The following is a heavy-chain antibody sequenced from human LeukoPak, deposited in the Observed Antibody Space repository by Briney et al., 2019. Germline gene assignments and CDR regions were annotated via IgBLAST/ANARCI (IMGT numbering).Heavy chain of an antibody. D-gene: IGHD6-13*01. Sequence: GGSLRLSCAASGFTVSSNYMSWVRQAPGKGLEWVSVIYSGGSTYYADSVKGRFTISRDNSKNTLYLQMNSLRAEDTAVYYCARDASYSSSWYPNYYYYCGMDVWGQGTTVTVSS. J-gene: IGHJ6*02. CDR2: IYSGGST. CDR1: GFTVSSNY. CDR3: ARDASYSSSWYPNYYYYCGMDV. V-gene: IGHV3-53*01.